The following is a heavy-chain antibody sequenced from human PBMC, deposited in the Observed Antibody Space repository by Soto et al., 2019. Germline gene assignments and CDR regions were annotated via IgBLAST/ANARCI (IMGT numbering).Heavy chain of an antibody. CDR2: IYHSGST. V-gene: IGHV4-4*02. Sequence: SETLSLTCAVSSGSISSSNWWSWVRQPPGKGLEWIGEIYHSGSTNYNPSLKSRVTISVDKSKNQFSLKLSSVTAADTAVYYWARAIDSPALNWFAPWGQGTLVPVS. D-gene: IGHD2-21*01. J-gene: IGHJ5*02. CDR3: ARAIDSPALNWFAP. CDR1: SGSISSSNW.